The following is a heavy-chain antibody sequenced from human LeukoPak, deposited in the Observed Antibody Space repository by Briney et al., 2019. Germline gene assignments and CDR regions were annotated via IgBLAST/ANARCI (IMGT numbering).Heavy chain of an antibody. D-gene: IGHD6-13*01. CDR3: ARNRYSSKGGIDY. J-gene: IGHJ4*02. CDR1: GGSFSGYY. CDR2: INHSGST. Sequence: PSETLSLTCAVYGGSFSGYYWSWIRQPPGKGLEWIGEINHSGSTNYNPSLKSRVTISVDTSKNQFSLKLSSVTAADTAVYYCARNRYSSKGGIDYWGQGTLVTVSS. V-gene: IGHV4-34*01.